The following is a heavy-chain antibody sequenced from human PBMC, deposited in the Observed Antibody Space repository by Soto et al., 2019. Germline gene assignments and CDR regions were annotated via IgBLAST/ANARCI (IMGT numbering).Heavy chain of an antibody. CDR3: ARDGTTVTDYYFYY. CDR2: INHSGST. D-gene: IGHD4-17*01. J-gene: IGHJ4*02. V-gene: IGHV4-34*01. CDR1: GGSFSGYY. Sequence: LSLTCAVYGGSFSGYYWSWIRQPPGKGLEWIGEINHSGSTNYNPSLKSRVNISVDTTKNQFSLKLNSVTAADTSLYYCARDGTTVTDYYFYYWGQGTLVTVSS.